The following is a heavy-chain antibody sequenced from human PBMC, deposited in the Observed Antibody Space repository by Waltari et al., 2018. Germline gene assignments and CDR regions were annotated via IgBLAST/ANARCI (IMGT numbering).Heavy chain of an antibody. CDR2: ISGYNGDT. Sequence: QVQLVQSGAEVKKPGAPLKVSCKTSGYTFTSYGISWVRQAPGQGLEWMGWISGYNGDTKYAQKFQDRVTMTTDVSTNTAYMELRSLRSDDTAVYYCGRDRGRTIMVRGGWFDSWGQGTQVTVSS. CDR3: GRDRGRTIMVRGGWFDS. V-gene: IGHV1-18*01. D-gene: IGHD3-10*01. J-gene: IGHJ5*01. CDR1: GYTFTSYG.